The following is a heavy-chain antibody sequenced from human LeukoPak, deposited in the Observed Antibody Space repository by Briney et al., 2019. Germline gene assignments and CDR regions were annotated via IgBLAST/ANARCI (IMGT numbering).Heavy chain of an antibody. CDR1: GYTFTSYG. Sequence: GASVKVSCKASGYTFTSYGISWVRQAPGQGLEWMGWISAYNGNTNYAQNLQGRVTMTTDTSTSTAYMELRSLRSDDTAVYYCARDVSDVWGSYRPPPPWGQGTLVTVSS. D-gene: IGHD3-16*02. CDR3: ARDVSDVWGSYRPPPP. CDR2: ISAYNGNT. J-gene: IGHJ4*02. V-gene: IGHV1-18*01.